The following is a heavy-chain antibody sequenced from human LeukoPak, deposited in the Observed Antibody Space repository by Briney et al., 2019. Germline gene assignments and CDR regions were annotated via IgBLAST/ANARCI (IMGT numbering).Heavy chain of an antibody. CDR3: AKDAFLGYCSSTSCYTVDY. Sequence: GGSLRLSCAASGFTFSSYWMSWVRQAPGKGREWVANIKQDGSEKYYVDSVKGRFTISRDNAKNSLYLQMNSLRAEDTAVYYCAKDAFLGYCSSTSCYTVDYWGQGTLVTVSS. CDR1: GFTFSSYW. D-gene: IGHD2-2*02. J-gene: IGHJ4*02. CDR2: IKQDGSEK. V-gene: IGHV3-7*01.